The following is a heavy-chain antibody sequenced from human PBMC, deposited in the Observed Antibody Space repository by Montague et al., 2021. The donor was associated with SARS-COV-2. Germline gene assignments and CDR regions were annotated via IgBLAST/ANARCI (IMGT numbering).Heavy chain of an antibody. D-gene: IGHD2-21*02. V-gene: IGHV4-59*01. CDR1: GVFISSYY. CDR3: ARDLLLSRTAIQSNFFGLDV. J-gene: IGHJ6*02. Sequence: SETLSLTCTVPGVFISSYYWSWIRQPPGKGLEWIGYIYHSRNTNYNPPLKSRVTISIDTSMNQFSLSLSSMTAADTAVYFCARDLLLSRTAIQSNFFGLDVWGQGTTVIVSS. CDR2: IYHSRNT.